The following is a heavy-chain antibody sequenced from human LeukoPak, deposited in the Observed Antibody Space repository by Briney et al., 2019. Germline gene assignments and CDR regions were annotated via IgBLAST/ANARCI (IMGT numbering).Heavy chain of an antibody. V-gene: IGHV4-39*07. J-gene: IGHJ4*02. Sequence: GLEWIGSIYYSGSTYYNPSLKSRVTISVDTSRNQFSLKLSSVTAADTAVYYCASSGIAAPYWGQGTLVTVSS. D-gene: IGHD6-6*01. CDR2: IYYSGST. CDR3: ASSGIAAPY.